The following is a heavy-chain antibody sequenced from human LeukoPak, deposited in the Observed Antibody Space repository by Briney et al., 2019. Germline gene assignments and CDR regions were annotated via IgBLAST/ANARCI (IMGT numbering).Heavy chain of an antibody. V-gene: IGHV4-34*01. J-gene: IGHJ4*02. CDR1: GVPFSGHY. CDR2: INHSGSA. D-gene: IGHD2-2*01. CDR3: ATMRGYCSSPTCQDS. Sequence: PSETLSLTCAVYGVPFSGHYWRWIRQPPGKGLEWIGEINHSGSANYSPPLKSRVTLSVDTSKNQFSLKLSSVTAADTAMYYCATMRGYCSSPTCQDSWGQGTLVTVSS.